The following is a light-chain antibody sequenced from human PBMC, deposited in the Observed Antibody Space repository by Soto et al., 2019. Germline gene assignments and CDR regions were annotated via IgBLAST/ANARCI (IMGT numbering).Light chain of an antibody. V-gene: IGLV1-47*01. CDR1: TSNIGNNY. CDR2: RNN. J-gene: IGLJ1*01. CDR3: AAWDDSLNGLYV. Sequence: QSVLTQPPSASGTPGQRVTISCSGSTSNIGNNYVYWYQHFPGTAPKLLIYRNNLRPSGVPDRFSGSKSGTSASLAISGLRSEDDADYYCAAWDDSLNGLYVFGTGTKVTVL.